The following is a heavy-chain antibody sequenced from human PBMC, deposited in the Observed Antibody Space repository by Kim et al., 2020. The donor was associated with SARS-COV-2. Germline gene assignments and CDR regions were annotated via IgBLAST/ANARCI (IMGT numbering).Heavy chain of an antibody. V-gene: IGHV3-74*01. D-gene: IGHD6-19*01. CDR3: ARRQFTSGWYYFDY. J-gene: IGHJ4*02. Sequence: YAASGKGRFTISRDNAKNTLYLQMNSLRAEDTAVYYCARRQFTSGWYYFDYWGQGTLVTVSS.